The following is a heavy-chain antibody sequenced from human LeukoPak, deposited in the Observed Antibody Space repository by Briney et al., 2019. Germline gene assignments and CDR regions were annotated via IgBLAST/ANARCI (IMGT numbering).Heavy chain of an antibody. V-gene: IGHV1-2*02. J-gene: IGHJ3*02. CDR3: ARDHGWFGESDAFNI. CDR1: GYTFTGYY. Sequence: ASVKVSCKASGYTFTGYYMHWVRQAPGQGLEWMGWINPNSGGTNYAQKFQGRVTMTRDTSLSTAYMDLSRLRSDDTAVYYCARDHGWFGESDAFNIWGQGTMVTVSS. D-gene: IGHD3-10*01. CDR2: INPNSGGT.